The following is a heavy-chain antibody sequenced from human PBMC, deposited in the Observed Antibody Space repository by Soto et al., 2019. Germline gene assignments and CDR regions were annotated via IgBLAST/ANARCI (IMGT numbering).Heavy chain of an antibody. Sequence: GGSLRLSCAASGFTFSSYSMNWVRQAPGKGLEWVSSISSSSSYIYYADSVKGRFTISRDNAKNSLYLQMNSLRAEDTAVYYCARGSGNWYYYYGMDVWGQGTTVTVSS. J-gene: IGHJ6*02. CDR3: ARGSGNWYYYYGMDV. D-gene: IGHD3-3*01. CDR2: ISSSSSYI. V-gene: IGHV3-21*01. CDR1: GFTFSSYS.